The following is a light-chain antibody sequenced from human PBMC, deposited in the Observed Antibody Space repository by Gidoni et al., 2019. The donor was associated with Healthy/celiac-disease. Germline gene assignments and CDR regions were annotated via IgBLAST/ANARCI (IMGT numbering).Light chain of an antibody. CDR3: QQSYSTPRT. Sequence: DIQMTQSPSSLSASVGDRVTITCRASQSISSYLNWYQQKPGKAPKLLIYAASSLQSGVPSRFSGSGSGTDFTLTISILQPEDFETYYCQQSYSTPRTFGQGTKVEIK. V-gene: IGKV1-39*01. CDR2: AAS. J-gene: IGKJ1*01. CDR1: QSISSY.